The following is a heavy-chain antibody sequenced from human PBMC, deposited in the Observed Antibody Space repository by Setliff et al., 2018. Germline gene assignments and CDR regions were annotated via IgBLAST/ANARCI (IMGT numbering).Heavy chain of an antibody. D-gene: IGHD3-22*01. CDR1: GFAFSTYG. CDR2: IRYGGSKK. Sequence: GESLKISCAASGFAFSTYGIHWVRHTPGKGLEWVAYIRYGGSKKDYADYVRGRFTISRDDSKNTVSLQMSSLRAEDTAVYYCAKEIQPRWGPVYDSSGLAFDYWGQGTLVTVSS. V-gene: IGHV3-30*02. J-gene: IGHJ4*01. CDR3: AKEIQPRWGPVYDSSGLAFDY.